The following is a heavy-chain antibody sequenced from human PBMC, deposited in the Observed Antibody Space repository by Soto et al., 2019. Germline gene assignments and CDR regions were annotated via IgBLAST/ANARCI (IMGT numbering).Heavy chain of an antibody. D-gene: IGHD6-19*01. CDR3: ARELAVAGTGWFDL. J-gene: IGHJ5*02. CDR2: IYYSGST. Sequence: SETLSLTCTVSGGSISSYYWSWIRQPPGKGLEWIGYIYYSGSTNYNPSLKSRVTISVDTSKNQFSLKLSSVTAADTAVYYCARELAVAGTGWFDLWGQGTLVTVSS. CDR1: GGSISSYY. V-gene: IGHV4-59*01.